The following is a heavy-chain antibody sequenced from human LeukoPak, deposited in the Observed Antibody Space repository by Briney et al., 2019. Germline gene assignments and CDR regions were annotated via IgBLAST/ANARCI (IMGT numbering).Heavy chain of an antibody. Sequence: AASVKVSCKASGYTFTSYGISWVRQAPGQGLEWMGWISAYNGNTNYAQKLQGRVTMTTDTSTSTAYMELRSLRSDDTAVYYCAELYCSSTCCYNHWFDPWGQGTLVTVSS. J-gene: IGHJ5*02. V-gene: IGHV1-18*04. CDR3: AELYCSSTCCYNHWFDP. CDR1: GYTFTSYG. D-gene: IGHD2-2*02. CDR2: ISAYNGNT.